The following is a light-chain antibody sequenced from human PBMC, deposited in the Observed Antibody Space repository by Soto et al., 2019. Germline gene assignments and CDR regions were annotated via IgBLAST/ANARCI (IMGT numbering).Light chain of an antibody. J-gene: IGLJ1*01. CDR1: SSDVGGYNY. Sequence: QSALTQPRSVSGSPGQSVTISCTGTSSDVGGYNYVSWYQQHPGKAPKLMIYEGTKRPSGISIRFSGSKSGNTASLTISGLQAEDEADYYCCSYAGSSTYVFGTGTKLTVL. V-gene: IGLV2-23*01. CDR3: CSYAGSSTYV. CDR2: EGT.